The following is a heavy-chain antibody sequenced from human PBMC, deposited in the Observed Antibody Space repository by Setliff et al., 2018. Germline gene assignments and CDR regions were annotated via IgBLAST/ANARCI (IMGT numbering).Heavy chain of an antibody. CDR3: ARDGISWLNWLDP. Sequence: ASVKVSCKASGYSFSDFYIHWVRQVPGRGPERMGSINPKSGVTRYVQKFQGRVTITRDTSISTAYMELSSLRSDDTAVYYCARDGISWLNWLDPWGQGTPVTVSS. J-gene: IGHJ5*02. CDR2: INPKSGVT. D-gene: IGHD6-13*01. V-gene: IGHV1-2*02. CDR1: GYSFSDFY.